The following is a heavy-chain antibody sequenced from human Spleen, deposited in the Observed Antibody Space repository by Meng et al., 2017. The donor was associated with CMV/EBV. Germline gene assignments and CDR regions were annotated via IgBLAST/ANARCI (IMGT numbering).Heavy chain of an antibody. CDR2: IIPIFGTA. J-gene: IGHJ4*02. CDR1: GGTFSSYA. Sequence: QLQLWTSGAEVRNPGSLVKVSCQPSGGTFSSYAISWVRQAPGQGLEWMGGIIPIFGTANYAQKFQGRVTITADESTSTAYMELRSLRSDDTAVYYCARSGTMVRGVIIGSYYFDYWGQGTLVTVSS. D-gene: IGHD3-10*01. CDR3: ARSGTMVRGVIIGSYYFDY. V-gene: IGHV1-69*12.